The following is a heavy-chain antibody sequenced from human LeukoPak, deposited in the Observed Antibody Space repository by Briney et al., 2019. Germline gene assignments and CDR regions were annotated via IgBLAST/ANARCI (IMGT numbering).Heavy chain of an antibody. CDR2: ISGSGDNT. Sequence: PGGSLRLSCAASGLTFNTYAMTWVRQAPGKGLEWVSSISGSGDNTYYAASVKGRFTISRDNAKNSLYLQMNSLRAEDTALYCCARSRDYYGSGSFDYWGQGTLVTVSS. J-gene: IGHJ4*02. CDR3: ARSRDYYGSGSFDY. D-gene: IGHD3-10*01. CDR1: GLTFNTYA. V-gene: IGHV3-23*01.